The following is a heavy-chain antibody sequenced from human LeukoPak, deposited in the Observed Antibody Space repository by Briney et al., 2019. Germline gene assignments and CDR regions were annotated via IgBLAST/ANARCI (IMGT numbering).Heavy chain of an antibody. V-gene: IGHV3-74*01. Sequence: PGGSLRLSCAASGFTFSRYWMHWVRQAPGKGLVWVSRINPEETNTNYADSVEGRFTISRDNAKSTLYLHINSLRVEETAVYYCARGGLEPTDYWGQGTLVTVSS. D-gene: IGHD1-1*01. CDR1: GFTFSRYW. J-gene: IGHJ4*02. CDR2: INPEETNT. CDR3: ARGGLEPTDY.